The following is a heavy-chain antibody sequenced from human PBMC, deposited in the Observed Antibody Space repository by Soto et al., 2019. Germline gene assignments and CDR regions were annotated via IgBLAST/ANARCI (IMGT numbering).Heavy chain of an antibody. J-gene: IGHJ6*02. Sequence: QVQLVQSGAEVKKPGSSVKVSCKASGGTFSSYAISWVRQAPGQGLEWMGGIIPISETTNYAQKFQGRVTITADDSKSTAYMKLSSLRSEYTAVYYCARSQGSSTSLEIYYYYYYGMDVWGQGTTVTVSS. D-gene: IGHD2-2*01. CDR3: ARSQGSSTSLEIYYYYYYGMDV. V-gene: IGHV1-69*01. CDR2: IIPISETT. CDR1: GGTFSSYA.